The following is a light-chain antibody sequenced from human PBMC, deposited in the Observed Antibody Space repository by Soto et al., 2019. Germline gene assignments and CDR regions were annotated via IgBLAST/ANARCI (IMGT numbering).Light chain of an antibody. J-gene: IGKJ1*01. Sequence: ETMMTQSPDTLSVSLGERATLSCRASQSLRSSLAWYQQKPGQAPRLLLYGASTRATGIPARFSGSGSGTDFTLTISGLQSEDFAVYYCQQYNNWPQTFGQGTKVEIK. CDR2: GAS. CDR1: QSLRSS. CDR3: QQYNNWPQT. V-gene: IGKV3-15*01.